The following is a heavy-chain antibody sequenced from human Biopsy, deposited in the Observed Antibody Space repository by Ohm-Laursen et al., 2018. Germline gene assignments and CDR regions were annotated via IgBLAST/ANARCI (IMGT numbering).Heavy chain of an antibody. V-gene: IGHV3-21*01. CDR1: GFTFSDAW. CDR2: ISASGNHI. J-gene: IGHJ4*02. Sequence: GSLRLSCSASGFTFSDAWMNWVRQAPGKGLEWVSSISASGNHIYYTDSVKGRFTVSRDNGKNSVYLQMNSLRVEDTAVYYCARDGEAKYCKHGVCPSDFWGQGTLVTVSS. D-gene: IGHD2-8*01. CDR3: ARDGEAKYCKHGVCPSDF.